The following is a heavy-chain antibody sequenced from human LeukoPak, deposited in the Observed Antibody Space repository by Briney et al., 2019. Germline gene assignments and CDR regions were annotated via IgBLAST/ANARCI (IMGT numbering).Heavy chain of an antibody. CDR3: GRVATMVRGVNYYYYYMDV. CDR1: GGSISSYN. V-gene: IGHV4-4*07. D-gene: IGHD3-10*01. Sequence: PSESLSLTCTVSGGSISSYNWSWIRQSAGKGLEWIGRIYTSGSSNYNPSLKSRVTISVDTSKNQFSLKLSSVTAADTAVYYCGRVATMVRGVNYYYYYMDVWGKGTTVTVSS. CDR2: IYTSGSS. J-gene: IGHJ6*03.